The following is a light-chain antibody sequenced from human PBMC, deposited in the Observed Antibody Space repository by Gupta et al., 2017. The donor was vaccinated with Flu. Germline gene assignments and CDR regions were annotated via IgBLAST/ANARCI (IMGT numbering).Light chain of an antibody. J-gene: IGKJ1*01. CDR1: QSRLHINGYNY. V-gene: IGKV2-28*01. Sequence: ESVMTHSTRALAVTPGEAASISRRSSQSRLHINGYNYLDWYLQKPGQPPQLLIYLASNRFYGVPHTFSGSSSGTTFTLKISRGVAPDVVIYYCRQDLQTPQTFGQGTKVEMK. CDR2: LAS. CDR3: RQDLQTPQT.